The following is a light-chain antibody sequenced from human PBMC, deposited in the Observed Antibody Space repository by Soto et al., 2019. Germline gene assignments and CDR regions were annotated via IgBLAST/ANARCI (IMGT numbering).Light chain of an antibody. CDR3: QSYDSGLSGSV. CDR1: DSNIGENFD. V-gene: IGLV1-40*01. Sequence: QSVLTQPPSVSGAPGQRVTISCTGSDSNIGENFDIHWYQQLPGTAPKLLISGNNNRPAGVPDRFSASRSGTSASLAITGLQAEDAADYYCQSYDSGLSGSVFGGATKLTVL. J-gene: IGLJ3*02. CDR2: GNN.